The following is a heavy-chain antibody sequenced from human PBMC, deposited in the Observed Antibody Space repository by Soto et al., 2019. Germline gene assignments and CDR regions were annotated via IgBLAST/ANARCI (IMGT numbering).Heavy chain of an antibody. D-gene: IGHD2-15*01. J-gene: IGHJ4*02. CDR2: RYYSEST. CDR1: GGSITTGGYY. Sequence: SETLSLTCTVSGGSITTGGYYWSWIRQLPGKGLEWIGHRYYSESTYYNPSLKSRVSISLDTSKNQFSLKLSFVTAADTAMYYCARTKCSGGSCYSWSLDYWGQGTPVTVFS. V-gene: IGHV4-31*03. CDR3: ARTKCSGGSCYSWSLDY.